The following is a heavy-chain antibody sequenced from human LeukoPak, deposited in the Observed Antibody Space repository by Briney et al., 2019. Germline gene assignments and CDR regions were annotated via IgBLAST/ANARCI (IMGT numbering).Heavy chain of an antibody. Sequence: PGGSLRLSCAASGSTFRRYAMHWVRQAPGKGLEWAAVISFDGSNKYYADSVKGRFNISRDNSRNTLYLEMNSLRDDDTAVYYCARGRYCSGGTCLPRFDYWGQGALVTVSS. D-gene: IGHD2-15*01. J-gene: IGHJ4*02. V-gene: IGHV3-30*01. CDR3: ARGRYCSGGTCLPRFDY. CDR1: GSTFRRYA. CDR2: ISFDGSNK.